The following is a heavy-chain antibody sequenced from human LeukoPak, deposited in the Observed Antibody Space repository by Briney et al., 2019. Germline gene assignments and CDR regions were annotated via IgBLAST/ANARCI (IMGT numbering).Heavy chain of an antibody. D-gene: IGHD3-10*01. CDR1: GFTFSSYA. CDR2: IYSGGST. CDR3: ARGGVYFDY. V-gene: IGHV3-53*01. Sequence: PGGSLRLSCAASGFTFSSYAMSWVRQAPGKGLEWVSVIYSGGSTYYADSVKGRFTISRDNSKNTLYLQMNSLRAEDTAVYYCARGGVYFDYWGQGTLVTVSS. J-gene: IGHJ4*02.